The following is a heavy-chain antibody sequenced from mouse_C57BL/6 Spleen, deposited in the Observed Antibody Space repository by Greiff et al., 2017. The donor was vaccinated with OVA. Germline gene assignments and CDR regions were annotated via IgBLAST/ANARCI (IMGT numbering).Heavy chain of an antibody. CDR3: ARQGGYSNHWYFDV. Sequence: EVHLVESGGDLVKPGGSLKLSCAASGFTFSSYGMSWVRQTPDKRLEWVATISSGGSYTYYPDSVKGRFTISRDNAKNTLYLQMSSLKSEDTAMYYCARQGGYSNHWYFDVWGTGTTVTVSS. V-gene: IGHV5-6*01. CDR2: ISSGGSYT. J-gene: IGHJ1*03. CDR1: GFTFSSYG. D-gene: IGHD2-5*01.